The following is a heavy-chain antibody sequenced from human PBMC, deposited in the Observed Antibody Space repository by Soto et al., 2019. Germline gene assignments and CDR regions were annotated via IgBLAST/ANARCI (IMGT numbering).Heavy chain of an antibody. Sequence: ASVKVSCQASGYTYTSYGVSWVRQAPGQGLEWMGWISAYNGNTNYAQKLQGRVTMTTDTSTSTAYMELRSLRSDDTAVYYCARGTGTTTWFDPWGQGTLVTVSS. CDR1: GYTYTSYG. D-gene: IGHD1-7*01. CDR3: ARGTGTTTWFDP. CDR2: ISAYNGNT. J-gene: IGHJ5*02. V-gene: IGHV1-18*04.